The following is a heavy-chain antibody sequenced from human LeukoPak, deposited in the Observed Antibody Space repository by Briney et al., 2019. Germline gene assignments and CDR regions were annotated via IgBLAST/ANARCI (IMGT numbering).Heavy chain of an antibody. CDR1: GYTFSSYG. J-gene: IGHJ4*02. V-gene: IGHV1-18*01. Sequence: GASVKVSCKASGYTFSSYGISWVRQAPGQGLEWMGWISAYNGNTNYAQKLQGRVTMTTDTSTSTAYMELRSLRSDDTAVYYCARVPNSSSSDGLDYWGQGTLVTVSS. CDR3: ARVPNSSSSDGLDY. CDR2: ISAYNGNT. D-gene: IGHD6-6*01.